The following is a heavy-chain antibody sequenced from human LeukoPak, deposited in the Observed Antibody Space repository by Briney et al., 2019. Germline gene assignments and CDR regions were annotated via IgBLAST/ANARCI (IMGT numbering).Heavy chain of an antibody. CDR1: GITFSSYV. J-gene: IGHJ3*02. Sequence: PGGSLRLSCAASGITFSSYVMSWVRQAPMKGLEWVSGISVSGAGTYYVDSVKGRFTISRDNSKNTLYLQMNSLRAEDTAVYYCARGGSPPEALGDAFDIWGQGTMVTVSS. D-gene: IGHD1-26*01. CDR3: ARGGSPPEALGDAFDI. V-gene: IGHV3-23*01. CDR2: ISVSGAGT.